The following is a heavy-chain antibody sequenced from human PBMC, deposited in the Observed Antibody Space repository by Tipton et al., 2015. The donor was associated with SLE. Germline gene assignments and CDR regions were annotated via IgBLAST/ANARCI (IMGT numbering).Heavy chain of an antibody. J-gene: IGHJ3*02. CDR3: ARDSSGWPSSDAFDI. V-gene: IGHV4-30-2*01. D-gene: IGHD6-19*01. CDR1: GDSIISGGYS. Sequence: TLSLTCSVSGDSIISGGYSWSWMRQPPGKGLEWIGYIYHSGTTSYNPSLKSRVTISVDRSKNQFSLNLNSVTAADTAVYYCARDSSGWPSSDAFDIWGRGTMVTASS. CDR2: IYHSGTT.